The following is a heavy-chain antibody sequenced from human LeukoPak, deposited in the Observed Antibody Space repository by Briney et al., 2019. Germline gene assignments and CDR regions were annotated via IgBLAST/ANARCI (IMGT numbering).Heavy chain of an antibody. CDR1: GFTFSSYS. V-gene: IGHV3-21*01. CDR2: ISSSSSYI. J-gene: IGHJ4*02. D-gene: IGHD3-9*01. CDR3: ARQAVRNFDWFPKAG. Sequence: GGSLRLSCAASGFTFSSYSMNWVRQAPGKGLEWVSSISSSSSYIYYADSVKGRFTISRDNAKNSLYLQMNSLRAEDTAVYYCARQAVRNFDWFPKAGWGQGTLVTVSS.